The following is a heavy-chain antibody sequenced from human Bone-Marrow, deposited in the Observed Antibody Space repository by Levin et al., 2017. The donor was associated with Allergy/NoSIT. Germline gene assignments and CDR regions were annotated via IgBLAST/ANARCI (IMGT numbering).Heavy chain of an antibody. CDR3: ARERDGFFDY. J-gene: IGHJ4*02. V-gene: IGHV4-30-4*01. D-gene: IGHD5-24*01. CDR2: IYYSGTT. Sequence: PSQTLSLTCAVSGDSITSGNYYWPWIRQPPGKGLEWIGYIYYSGTTYYTPSLKSRVAMSVDTSKNQFSLNLTSVTAADTAVYYCARERDGFFDYWGQGSLVTVSS. CDR1: GDSITSGNYY.